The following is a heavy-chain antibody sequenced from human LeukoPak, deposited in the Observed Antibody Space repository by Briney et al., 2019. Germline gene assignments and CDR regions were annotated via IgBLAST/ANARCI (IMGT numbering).Heavy chain of an antibody. CDR1: GGSISSSSYY. V-gene: IGHV4-39*02. Sequence: SETLSLTCTVSGGSISSSSYYWGWIRQPPGKGLEWIGSVYYSGSTYYNPSPKSRVTISADTSRNQFSLKLSSVTAADTAVYYCARDLKSGSYGGWWGQGTLVTVSS. CDR3: ARDLKSGSYGGW. D-gene: IGHD1-26*01. CDR2: VYYSGST. J-gene: IGHJ4*02.